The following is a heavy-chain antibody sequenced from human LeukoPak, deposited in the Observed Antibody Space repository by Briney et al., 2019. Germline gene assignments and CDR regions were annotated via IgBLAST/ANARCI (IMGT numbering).Heavy chain of an antibody. J-gene: IGHJ4*02. V-gene: IGHV4-30-4*02. D-gene: IGHD3-10*01. CDR3: ARSQNYYGSGDY. CDR1: GGSISNGDYY. Sequence: SETLSLTCTVSGGSISNGDYYWSWIRQPPGKGLEWIGYIYYSGSTYYNPSLKSRVTISVDTSENQFSVKLSSVTAADTAVYYCARSQNYYGSGDYWSQGTLVTVSS. CDR2: IYYSGST.